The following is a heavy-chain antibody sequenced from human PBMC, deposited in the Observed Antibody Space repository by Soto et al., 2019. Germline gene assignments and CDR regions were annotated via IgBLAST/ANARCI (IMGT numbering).Heavy chain of an antibody. CDR2: INPSGGST. CDR1: GYTFTSYY. D-gene: IGHD3-22*01. J-gene: IGHJ4*02. CDR3: ARSGVKYYYDSSGYFED. Sequence: ASVKVSCKASGYTFTSYYMHWVRQAPGQGLEWMGIINPSGGSTSYAQKFQGRVTMTRDTSTSTVYMELSSLRSGDTAVYYCARSGVKYYYDSSGYFEDWGQGTLDNVS. V-gene: IGHV1-46*01.